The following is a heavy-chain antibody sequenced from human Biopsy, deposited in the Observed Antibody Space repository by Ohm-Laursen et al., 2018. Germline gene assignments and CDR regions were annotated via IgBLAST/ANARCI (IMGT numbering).Heavy chain of an antibody. V-gene: IGHV4-31*03. J-gene: IGHJ4*02. CDR2: IYHSGTT. Sequence: TLSLTCTVSGVSISVDGYYWAWIRQLPGKGLDWIGYIYHSGTTYYNPSLKSRLTMSVDTSKNEFSLRLRSVTAADTALYYCTRAGGGKIYGLWGQGTLVTVSS. D-gene: IGHD3-16*01. CDR3: TRAGGGKIYGL. CDR1: GVSISVDGYY.